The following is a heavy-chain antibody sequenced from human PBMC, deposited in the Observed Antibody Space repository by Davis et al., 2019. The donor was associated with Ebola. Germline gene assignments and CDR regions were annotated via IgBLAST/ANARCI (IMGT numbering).Heavy chain of an antibody. D-gene: IGHD6-6*01. CDR2: ISSSSSTI. CDR3: ASIAARRWDYYYYGMDV. V-gene: IGHV3-48*02. J-gene: IGHJ6*02. CDR1: GFIFSSYS. Sequence: GESLKISCAASGFIFSSYSMNWVRQAPGKGLEWVSYISSSSSTIYYADSVKGRFTISRDNAKNSLYLQMNSLRDEDTAVYYCASIAARRWDYYYYGMDVWGQGTTVTVSS.